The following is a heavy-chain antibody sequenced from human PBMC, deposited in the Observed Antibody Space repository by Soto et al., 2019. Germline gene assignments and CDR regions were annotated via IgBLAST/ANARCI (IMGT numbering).Heavy chain of an antibody. D-gene: IGHD4-17*01. CDR3: ARDLDYGGNWFDP. J-gene: IGHJ5*02. Sequence: SETLCLTCTGSGGSISSYYWSWIRQPPGKGLEWIGYIYYSGSTNYNPSLKSRVTISVDTSKNQFSLKLSSVTAADTAVYYCARDLDYGGNWFDPWGQGTLVTVS. CDR2: IYYSGST. CDR1: GGSISSYY. V-gene: IGHV4-59*01.